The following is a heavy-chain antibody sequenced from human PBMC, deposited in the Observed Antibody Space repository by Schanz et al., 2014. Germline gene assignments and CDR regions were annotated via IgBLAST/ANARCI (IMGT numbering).Heavy chain of an antibody. CDR3: ARLMVPGWFDP. CDR1: GGSISSFY. J-gene: IGHJ5*02. Sequence: QVQLQESGPGLVKSSETLSLTCTVSGGSISSFYWGWIRQPAGKGLEWIGRIYTSGSTNYNPSLKSRVTMSLDTSKNQFSRKLSSVTAADTAVYYCARLMVPGWFDPWGQGQLVTVSS. D-gene: IGHD3-10*01. V-gene: IGHV4-4*07. CDR2: IYTSGST.